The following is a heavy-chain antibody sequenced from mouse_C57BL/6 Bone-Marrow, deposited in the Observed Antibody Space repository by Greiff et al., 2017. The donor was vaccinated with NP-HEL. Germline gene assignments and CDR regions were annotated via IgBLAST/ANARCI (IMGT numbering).Heavy chain of an antibody. CDR1: GYTFTEYT. Sequence: VKLVESGAELVKPGASVKLSCKASGYTFTEYTIHWVKQRSGQGLEWIGWFYPGSGSIKYNEKFKDKATLTADKSSSTVYMELSRLTSEDSAVYFCARHEGATMITPWFAYWGQGTLVTVSA. J-gene: IGHJ3*01. D-gene: IGHD2-4*01. CDR3: ARHEGATMITPWFAY. V-gene: IGHV1-62-2*01. CDR2: FYPGSGSI.